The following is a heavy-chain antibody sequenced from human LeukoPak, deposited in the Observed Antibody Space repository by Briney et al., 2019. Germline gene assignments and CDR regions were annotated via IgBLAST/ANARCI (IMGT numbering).Heavy chain of an antibody. J-gene: IGHJ4*02. CDR1: GFTFSNFW. CDR2: IKQDGSEK. V-gene: IGHV3-7*01. Sequence: GGSLRLSCAASGFTFSNFWMTWVRQAPGKGLEWVGSIKQDGSEKYYVDSVKDRFTFSRDNAKNLVYLQMSSLRVDDTAVYYCAPQRNGASDYWGQGTLVTVSS. CDR3: APQRNGASDY. D-gene: IGHD1-26*01.